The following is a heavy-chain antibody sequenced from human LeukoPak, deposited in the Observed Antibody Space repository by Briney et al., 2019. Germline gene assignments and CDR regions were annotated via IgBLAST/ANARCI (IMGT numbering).Heavy chain of an antibody. J-gene: IGHJ4*02. Sequence: NPSETLSLTCAVYGGSFSGYYWSWIRQPPGKGLEWIGEINHSGSTNYNPSLKSRVTISVDTSKNQFSLKLSSVTAADTAVYYCARVRSSSWFPYYFDYWGQGTLVTVSS. CDR2: INHSGST. CDR1: GGSFSGYY. D-gene: IGHD6-13*01. CDR3: ARVRSSSWFPYYFDY. V-gene: IGHV4-34*01.